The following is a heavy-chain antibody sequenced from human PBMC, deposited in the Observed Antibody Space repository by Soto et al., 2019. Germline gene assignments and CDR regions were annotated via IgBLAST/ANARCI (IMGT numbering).Heavy chain of an antibody. D-gene: IGHD3-3*01. CDR1: GFTFSSYE. Sequence: HPGGSLRLSCAASGFTFSSYEMNWVRQAPGKGLEWVSYISSSGSTIYYADSVKGRFTISRDNAKNSLYLQMNSLRAEDTAVYYCARDPRPETLCDFWSGNYYYYGMDVWGQGTTVTVSS. CDR3: ARDPRPETLCDFWSGNYYYYGMDV. CDR2: ISSSGSTI. J-gene: IGHJ6*02. V-gene: IGHV3-48*03.